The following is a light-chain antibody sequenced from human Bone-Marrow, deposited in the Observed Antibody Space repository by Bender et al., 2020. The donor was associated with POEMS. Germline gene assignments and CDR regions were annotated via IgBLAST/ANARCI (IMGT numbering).Light chain of an antibody. CDR1: SKDVGGYNY. V-gene: IGLV2-14*01. CDR3: STWDDRLNAWL. CDR2: EVR. Sequence: QSALTQPASVSGSPGRSITISCTGTSKDVGGYNYVSWYQHHPGKAPKLIIYEVRKRPSGVSNRFSGSKSGNTASLTISGLQSEDAADYYCSTWDDRLNAWLFGGGTKLTVL. J-gene: IGLJ3*02.